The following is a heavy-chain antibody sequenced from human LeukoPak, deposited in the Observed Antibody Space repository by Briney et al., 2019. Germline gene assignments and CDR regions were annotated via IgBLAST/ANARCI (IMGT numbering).Heavy chain of an antibody. CDR2: IYYSGST. Sequence: KPSETLSLTCTVSGGSISSYYWSWIRQPPGKGLEWIGYIYYSGSTNYNPSLKSRVTISVDTSKNQFSLKLSSVTAADTAVYYCARHLPGHMITFGGAGAFDIWGQGTMVTVSS. D-gene: IGHD3-16*01. CDR3: ARHLPGHMITFGGAGAFDI. V-gene: IGHV4-59*08. J-gene: IGHJ3*02. CDR1: GGSISSYY.